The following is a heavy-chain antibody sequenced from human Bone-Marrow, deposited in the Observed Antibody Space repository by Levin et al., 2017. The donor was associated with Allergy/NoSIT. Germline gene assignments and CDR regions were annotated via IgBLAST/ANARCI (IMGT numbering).Heavy chain of an antibody. J-gene: IGHJ4*02. CDR2: IIPIFGTA. Sequence: VASVKVSCKASGGTFSSYAISWVRQAPGQGLEWMGGIIPIFGTANYAQKFQGRVTITADESTSTAYMELSSLRSEDTAVYYCAIRGPRGAAAEVFDYWGQGTLVTVSS. D-gene: IGHD6-13*01. V-gene: IGHV1-69*13. CDR3: AIRGPRGAAAEVFDY. CDR1: GGTFSSYA.